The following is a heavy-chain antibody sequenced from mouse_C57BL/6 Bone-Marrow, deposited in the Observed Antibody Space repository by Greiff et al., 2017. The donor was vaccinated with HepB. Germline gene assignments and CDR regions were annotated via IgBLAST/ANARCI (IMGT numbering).Heavy chain of an antibody. Sequence: EVQVVESGPGLVKPSQSLSLTCSVTGYSITSGYYWNWIRQFPGNKLEWMGYISYDGSNNYNPSLKNRISITRDTSKNQFCLKLNSVTTEDTATYYCARETGNWYFDVWGTGTTVTVSS. V-gene: IGHV3-6*01. CDR3: ARETGNWYFDV. CDR2: ISYDGSN. D-gene: IGHD4-1*01. J-gene: IGHJ1*03. CDR1: GYSITSGYY.